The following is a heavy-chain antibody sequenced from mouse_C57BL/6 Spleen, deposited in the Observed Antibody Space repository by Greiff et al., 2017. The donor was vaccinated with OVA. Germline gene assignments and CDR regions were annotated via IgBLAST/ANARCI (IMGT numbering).Heavy chain of an antibody. CDR1: GYTFTSYW. J-gene: IGHJ3*01. CDR2: IYPGSGST. CDR3: ARDILLRQVAGFAY. Sequence: QVQLQQPGAELVKPGASVKMSCKASGYTFTSYWITWVKQRPGQGLEWIGDIYPGSGSTNYNEKFKSKATLTVDTSSSTAYMQLSSLTSEDSAVYYCARDILLRQVAGFAYWGQGTLVTVSA. D-gene: IGHD1-1*01. V-gene: IGHV1-55*01.